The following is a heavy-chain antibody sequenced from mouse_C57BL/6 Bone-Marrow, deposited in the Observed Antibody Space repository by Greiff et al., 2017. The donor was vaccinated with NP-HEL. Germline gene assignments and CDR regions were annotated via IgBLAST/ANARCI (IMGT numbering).Heavy chain of an antibody. J-gene: IGHJ1*03. Sequence: QVQLKQSGPGLVQPSQSLSITCTVSGFSLTSYGVHWVRQSPGKGLEWLGVIWSGGSTDYNAAFISRLSISKDNSKSQVFFKMNSLQADDTAIYYCARTDLLLLRRDWYFDVWGTGTTVTVSS. CDR2: IWSGGST. CDR1: GFSLTSYG. V-gene: IGHV2-2*01. D-gene: IGHD2-2*01. CDR3: ARTDLLLLRRDWYFDV.